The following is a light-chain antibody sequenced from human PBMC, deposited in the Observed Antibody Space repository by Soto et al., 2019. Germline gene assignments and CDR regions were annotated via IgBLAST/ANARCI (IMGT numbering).Light chain of an antibody. Sequence: DIVMTQSPDSLAVSLGERATINCKSSQSVLYSSNNKNYLAWYQQNPGQPPKLLIYWASTRESGVPDRFSGSGSGTDFTLTISILQAEDVAVYYCQQYYSTPLTFGQGTKVEI. CDR1: QSVLYSSNNKNY. CDR3: QQYYSTPLT. J-gene: IGKJ1*01. CDR2: WAS. V-gene: IGKV4-1*01.